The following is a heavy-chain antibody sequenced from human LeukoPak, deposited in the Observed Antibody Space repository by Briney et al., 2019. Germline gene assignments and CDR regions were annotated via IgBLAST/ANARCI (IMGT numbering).Heavy chain of an antibody. J-gene: IGHJ5*01. D-gene: IGHD4-17*01. CDR3: ARVGITVISLGFDC. V-gene: IGHV1-2*06. CDR1: GYTFTGYY. CDR2: ISPYSGGT. Sequence: GASVKVSCKASGYTFTGYYINWVRQAPGQGLEWMGRISPYSGGTKYTQKFQGRVTMTRDTSISTAYMELSSLRSDDTAVYYCARVGITVISLGFDCWGQGTLVTVSS.